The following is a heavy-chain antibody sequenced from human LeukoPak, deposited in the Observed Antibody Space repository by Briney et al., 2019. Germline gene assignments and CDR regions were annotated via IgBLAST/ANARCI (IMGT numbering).Heavy chain of an antibody. J-gene: IGHJ5*01. Sequence: GGSLRLSCAASGFTFSSYAMSWVRQAPGKGLEWVSAISGSGGSTYYADSVKGRFTISRDNSKNTLYLQMNSLRVEDTAVYYCAKAYAGYSSNWYDYWGQGTLVTVSS. V-gene: IGHV3-23*01. CDR3: AKAYAGYSSNWYDY. CDR2: ISGSGGST. CDR1: GFTFSSYA. D-gene: IGHD6-13*01.